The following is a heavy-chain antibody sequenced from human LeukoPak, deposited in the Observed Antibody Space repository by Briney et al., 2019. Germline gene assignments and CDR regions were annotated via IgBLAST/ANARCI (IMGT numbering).Heavy chain of an antibody. V-gene: IGHV3-23*01. Sequence: GGSLRLSCAASGFTFSNYAMSWVRQAPGKGLEWVSAISGSGDSTFYTDSVKGRFTISRDNSKNTLYLQMKSLRAEDTAVYYCAKDSVVVAGLVNYFDSWGQGTLVTVSS. J-gene: IGHJ4*02. D-gene: IGHD6-19*01. CDR2: ISGSGDST. CDR1: GFTFSNYA. CDR3: AKDSVVVAGLVNYFDS.